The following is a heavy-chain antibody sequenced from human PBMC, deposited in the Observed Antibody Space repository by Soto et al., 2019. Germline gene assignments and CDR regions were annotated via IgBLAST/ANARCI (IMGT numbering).Heavy chain of an antibody. CDR3: ATYYDFWRGPQGYYYGMDV. Sequence: QLQLQESGPGLVKPSETLSLTCSVYGGSISSSGYYWGWIRQPPGKGLEWIGSIYYSGSTYYNPSLKSRVTISVDTSKNQFSLKLSSVTAADTAVHYCATYYDFWRGPQGYYYGMDVWGQGTTVTVSS. CDR2: IYYSGST. D-gene: IGHD3-3*01. CDR1: GGSISSSGYY. V-gene: IGHV4-39*01. J-gene: IGHJ6*02.